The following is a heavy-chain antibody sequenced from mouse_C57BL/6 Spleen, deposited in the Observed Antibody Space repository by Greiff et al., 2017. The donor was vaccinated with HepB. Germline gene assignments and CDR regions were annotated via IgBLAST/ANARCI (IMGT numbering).Heavy chain of an antibody. V-gene: IGHV1-69*01. CDR2: IDPSDSYT. Sequence: VQLQQSGAELVMPGASVKLSCKASGYTFTSYWMHWVKQRPGQGLEWIGEIDPSDSYTNYNKKFKGKSTLTVDKSSSTAYMQLSSLTSEDSAVYYCARMDGSKVWFAYWGQGTLVTVSA. D-gene: IGHD1-1*01. CDR1: GYTFTSYW. J-gene: IGHJ3*01. CDR3: ARMDGSKVWFAY.